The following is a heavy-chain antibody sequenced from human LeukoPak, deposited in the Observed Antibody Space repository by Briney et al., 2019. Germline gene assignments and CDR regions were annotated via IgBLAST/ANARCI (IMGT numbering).Heavy chain of an antibody. CDR2: IYYSGST. CDR1: GGSISSGGYY. J-gene: IGHJ5*02. D-gene: IGHD4-11*01. V-gene: IGHV4-31*03. CDR3: ARITVTGNWFDP. Sequence: SETLSLTCTVSGGSISSGGYYWSWIRQHPGEGLEWIGYIYYSGSTYYNPSLKSRVTISVGTSKNQFSLKLSSVTAADTAVYYCARITVTGNWFDPWGQGTLVTVSS.